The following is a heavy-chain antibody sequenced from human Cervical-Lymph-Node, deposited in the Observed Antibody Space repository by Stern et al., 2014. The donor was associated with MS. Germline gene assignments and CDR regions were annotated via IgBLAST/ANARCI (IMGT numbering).Heavy chain of an antibody. J-gene: IGHJ6*02. Sequence: VQLVQSGGGLVKPGGSPRLSCVASGFPFSDYYMSWIRQAPGKGLEGVSYISSSGSYTNYADSVKGRFTISRDNAKNSLYLQTNSLRAEDTAVYYCARGAAGTSLFYYYGLDVWGQGTTVTVSS. D-gene: IGHD6-25*01. CDR3: ARGAAGTSLFYYYGLDV. CDR1: GFPFSDYY. V-gene: IGHV3-11*06. CDR2: ISSSGSYT.